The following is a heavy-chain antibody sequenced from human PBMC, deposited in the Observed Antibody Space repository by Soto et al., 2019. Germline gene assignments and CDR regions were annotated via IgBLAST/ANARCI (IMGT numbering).Heavy chain of an antibody. CDR3: ARACSSNSCYDVFDY. V-gene: IGHV4-4*07. J-gene: IGHJ4*02. CDR1: GGSISSYY. Sequence: SETLSLTCTVSGGSISSYYWSWIRQPAGKGLEWIGRIYTSGSTNYNPSLKSRVTMSVDTSKNQFSLKLSSVTAADTAVYYCARACSSNSCYDVFDYWGQGTLVTVSS. CDR2: IYTSGST. D-gene: IGHD2-2*01.